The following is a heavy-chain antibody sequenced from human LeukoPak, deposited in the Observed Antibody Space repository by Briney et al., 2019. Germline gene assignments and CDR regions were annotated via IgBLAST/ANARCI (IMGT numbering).Heavy chain of an antibody. V-gene: IGHV3-30*02. D-gene: IGHD2-2*01. CDR2: IRFDGNNK. CDR1: GFTFSSYA. J-gene: IGHJ4*02. CDR3: ATLRYCSSSSCLYYFDH. Sequence: GGSLRLSCAASGFTFSSYAMHWVRQAPGKGLEWVAFIRFDGNNKYYADSVKGRFTISRDNSKNTLYPQMNSLRAEDTAVFYCATLRYCSSSSCLYYFDHWGQGTLVTVSP.